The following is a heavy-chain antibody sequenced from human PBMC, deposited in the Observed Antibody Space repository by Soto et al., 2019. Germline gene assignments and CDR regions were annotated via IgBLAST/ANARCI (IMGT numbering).Heavy chain of an antibody. CDR2: IYPGDSDT. Sequence: GESRKISCKGSGYSFTSYWIGWVRQMPGKGLEWMGIIYPGDSDTRYSPSFQGQVTISADKSISTAYLQWSSLKASDTAMYYCARGPGSPYYDFWSGYPTDYYDYGMDDWGQGTTVTVSS. CDR3: ARGPGSPYYDFWSGYPTDYYDYGMDD. V-gene: IGHV5-51*01. D-gene: IGHD3-3*01. J-gene: IGHJ6*02. CDR1: GYSFTSYW.